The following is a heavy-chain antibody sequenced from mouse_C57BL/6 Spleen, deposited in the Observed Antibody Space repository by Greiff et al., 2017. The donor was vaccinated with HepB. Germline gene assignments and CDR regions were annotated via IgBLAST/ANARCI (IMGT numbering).Heavy chain of an antibody. Sequence: EVQLQQSGPELVKPGASVKISCKASGYTFTDYYMNWVKQSHGKSLEWIGDINPNNGGTSYNQKFKGKATLTVDKSSSTAYMELRSLTSEDSAVYYCASTMVTTKDYFDYWGQGTTLTVSS. CDR2: INPNNGGT. D-gene: IGHD2-2*01. J-gene: IGHJ2*01. V-gene: IGHV1-26*01. CDR3: ASTMVTTKDYFDY. CDR1: GYTFTDYY.